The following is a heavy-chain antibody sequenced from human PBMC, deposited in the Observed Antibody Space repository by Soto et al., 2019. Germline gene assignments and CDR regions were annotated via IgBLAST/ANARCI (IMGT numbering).Heavy chain of an antibody. CDR1: GYTFTGYY. J-gene: IGHJ6*02. Sequence: SSVKVSCKASGYTFTGYYMHWVRQAPGQGLEWMGWINPNSGGPNYGQKFQGWVTMTRDTSISTAYMELSRLRSEGPAVDYCARGRYSSSAGVKVAGMDVWGQGTTVTVSS. CDR3: ARGRYSSSAGVKVAGMDV. D-gene: IGHD6-6*01. V-gene: IGHV1-2*04. CDR2: INPNSGGP.